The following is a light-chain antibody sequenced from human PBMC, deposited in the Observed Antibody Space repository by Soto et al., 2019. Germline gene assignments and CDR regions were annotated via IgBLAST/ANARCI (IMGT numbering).Light chain of an antibody. J-gene: IGKJ2*01. CDR1: QSVSNND. CDR3: QQYGSSPPYT. CDR2: GAS. Sequence: EIVLTQSAGTLSLSPGERATLACRASQSVSNNDLAWYQKKPGQAPRLLIYGASTRASDIPERFSGSGSGTDFTLTISRLEPEDFAVYYCQQYGSSPPYTFGQGTKLQIK. V-gene: IGKV3-20*01.